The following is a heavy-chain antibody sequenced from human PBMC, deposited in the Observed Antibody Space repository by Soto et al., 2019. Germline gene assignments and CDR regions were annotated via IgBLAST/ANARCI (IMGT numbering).Heavy chain of an antibody. J-gene: IGHJ4*02. CDR1: GFTFSDAW. Sequence: PGGSLRLSCAASGFTFSDAWMSWVRQAPGKGLEWVGRIKSKTDGGTRDYAAPVKGGVTISRDDSKNTLYLQMNSLKTEDTAVYYCTCLHYDILTGSKWHYFDYWGQGTLVTVSS. CDR2: IKSKTDGGTR. V-gene: IGHV3-15*01. D-gene: IGHD3-9*01. CDR3: TCLHYDILTGSKWHYFDY.